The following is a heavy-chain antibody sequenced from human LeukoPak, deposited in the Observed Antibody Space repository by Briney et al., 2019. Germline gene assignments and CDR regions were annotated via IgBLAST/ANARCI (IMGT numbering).Heavy chain of an antibody. CDR1: GFTFSSYA. CDR2: IRYDGSNK. V-gene: IGHV3-33*06. Sequence: PGGSLSLSCVASGFTFSSYAMHWVRQAPGKGLEWVAVIRYDGSNKKYADSVKGRFTISRDNSKNTLYLRMNSLSPEDTAVYYCAKRGSHRVLEYSGEGTLVTVSS. CDR3: AKRGSHRVLEY. J-gene: IGHJ4*02. D-gene: IGHD5-12*01.